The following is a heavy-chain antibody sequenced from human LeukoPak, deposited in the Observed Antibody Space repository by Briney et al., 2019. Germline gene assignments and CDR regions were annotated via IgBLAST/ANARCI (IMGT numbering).Heavy chain of an antibody. D-gene: IGHD3-22*01. CDR2: IRYDGSNK. Sequence: GGSLRLSCAASGFTFSSYGMHWVRQAPGKGLEWVAFIRYDGSNKYYADSVKGRFTISRDNSKNTLYLQMNSLRAEDTAVYYCAKDPKFGYYDSSGYWELDYWGQGTLVTVSS. J-gene: IGHJ4*02. CDR1: GFTFSSYG. V-gene: IGHV3-30*02. CDR3: AKDPKFGYYDSSGYWELDY.